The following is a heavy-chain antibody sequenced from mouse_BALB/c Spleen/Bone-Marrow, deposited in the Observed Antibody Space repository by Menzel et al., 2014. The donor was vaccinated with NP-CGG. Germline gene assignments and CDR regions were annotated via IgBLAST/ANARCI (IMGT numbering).Heavy chain of an antibody. V-gene: IGHV5-12-2*01. J-gene: IGHJ2*01. D-gene: IGHD3-2*01. Sequence: EVQRVESGGGLVQPGGSLKLSCAASGFTFSSYTMSWIRQTPEKRLEWVAYISDGGGRAYYPDTVKGRFTISRDNAKNTLYLQMSSPKSEDTAMYYCARQLDSSGYVLDYWGQGTTLTVSS. CDR3: ARQLDSSGYVLDY. CDR2: ISDGGGRA. CDR1: GFTFSSYT.